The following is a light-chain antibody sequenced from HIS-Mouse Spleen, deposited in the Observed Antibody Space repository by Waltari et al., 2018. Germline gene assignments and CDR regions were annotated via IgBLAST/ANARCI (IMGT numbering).Light chain of an antibody. CDR1: SSDVGSYNL. CDR2: GGS. Sequence: QSALTQPASVSGSPGQSITISCTGTSSDVGSYNLVSWYQQHPGKAPKLIIYGGSKRPSGVSNRCSGSKSGNTASLTISGLQAEGEADYYCCSYAGSSTWVFGGGTKLTVL. CDR3: CSYAGSSTWV. V-gene: IGLV2-23*01. J-gene: IGLJ3*02.